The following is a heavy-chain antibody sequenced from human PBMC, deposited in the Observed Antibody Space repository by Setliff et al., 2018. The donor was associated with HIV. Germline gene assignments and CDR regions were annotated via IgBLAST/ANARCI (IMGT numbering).Heavy chain of an antibody. CDR3: ARHRSSHYDYVWGSYRLKGIWDY. Sequence: SETLSLTCTVYGGSFSGYYWTWIRQPPGKGLEFIGEMNHRGVIKYLSSLKSRVTMAVDTSKNQFSLKLSSVTAADTAVYYCARHRSSHYDYVWGSYRLKGIWDYWGQGTLVTVSS. CDR1: GGSFSGYY. CDR2: MNHRGVI. D-gene: IGHD3-16*02. J-gene: IGHJ4*02. V-gene: IGHV4-34*01.